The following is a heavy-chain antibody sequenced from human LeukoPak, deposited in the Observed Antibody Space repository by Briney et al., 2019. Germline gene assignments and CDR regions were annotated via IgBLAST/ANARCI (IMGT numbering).Heavy chain of an antibody. J-gene: IGHJ4*02. D-gene: IGHD7-27*01. CDR3: ARVSSNWDTYFHY. Sequence: ASVKVSCKASGYTXTDYYMHWVRQAPGQGLEWMGWINPNSGGPNYAQKFLGRVTMTRDTSISTAYMELSGLRSDDTAVFYCARVSSNWDTYFHYWGQGSLVTVSS. CDR1: GYTXTDYY. V-gene: IGHV1-2*02. CDR2: INPNSGGP.